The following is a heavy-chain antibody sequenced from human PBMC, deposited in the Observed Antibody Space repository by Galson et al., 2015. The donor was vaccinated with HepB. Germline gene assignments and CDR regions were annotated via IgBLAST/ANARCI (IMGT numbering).Heavy chain of an antibody. J-gene: IGHJ3*01. D-gene: IGHD6-13*01. Sequence: SLRLSCAASGFTFSDYEMHWVRQAPGEGLEWVSYISSGGSKKYYADSVKGRFTISRDNANSSLCLQMNSLRAEDTAVYYCAREEYSRSWQSGADGAFDFWGQGTMVTVSS. V-gene: IGHV3-48*03. CDR2: ISSGGSKK. CDR1: GFTFSDYE. CDR3: AREEYSRSWQSGADGAFDF.